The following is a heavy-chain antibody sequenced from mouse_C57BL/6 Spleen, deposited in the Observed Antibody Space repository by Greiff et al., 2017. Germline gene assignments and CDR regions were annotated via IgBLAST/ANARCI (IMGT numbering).Heavy chain of an antibody. D-gene: IGHD2-2*01. V-gene: IGHV1-61*01. CDR3: ARVGSFAY. CDR1: GYTFTSYW. Sequence: VQLQQPGAELVRPGSSVKLSCKASGYTFTSYWMDWVKQRPGQGLEWIGNIYPSDSETHYNQKFKDKATLTVDKSSSTSYMLLSGLTSEDSSVYYCARVGSFAYWGQGTLVTVAA. CDR2: IYPSDSET. J-gene: IGHJ3*01.